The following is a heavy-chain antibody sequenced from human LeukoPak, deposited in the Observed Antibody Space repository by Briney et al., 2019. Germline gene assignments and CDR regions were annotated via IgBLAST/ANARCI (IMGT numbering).Heavy chain of an antibody. D-gene: IGHD3-3*01. CDR2: IYYSGST. CDR1: GGSISSSSYY. CDR3: ARVHARFLEWLSFDY. V-gene: IGHV4-39*07. Sequence: PSETLSLTCTVSGGSISSSSYYWGWIRQPPGKGLEWIGSIYYSGSTYYNPSLKIRVTISVDTSKNQFSLKLSSVTAADTAVYYCARVHARFLEWLSFDYWGQGTLVTVSS. J-gene: IGHJ4*02.